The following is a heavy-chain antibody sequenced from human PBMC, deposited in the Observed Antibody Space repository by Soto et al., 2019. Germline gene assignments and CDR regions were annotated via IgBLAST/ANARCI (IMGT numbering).Heavy chain of an antibody. CDR1: GVSISSAGYY. Sequence: QVRLRESGPGLVRPSETLSLTCTASGVSISSAGYYWSWIRHHPGKGLEWIGTTFYSASTYYNPSLKSATSISVDTSKNQFSLNLSSVTAADTAVYYCASPSMLRGVIAFDQWGPGIQVTVSS. D-gene: IGHD3-10*01. CDR3: ASPSMLRGVIAFDQ. J-gene: IGHJ4*02. CDR2: TFYSAST. V-gene: IGHV4-31*01.